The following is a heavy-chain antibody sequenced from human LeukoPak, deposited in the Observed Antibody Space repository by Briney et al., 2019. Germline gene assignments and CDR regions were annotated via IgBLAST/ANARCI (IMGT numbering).Heavy chain of an antibody. CDR2: IYHSGST. CDR3: ARDGDMITFGGVIVHDAFDI. D-gene: IGHD3-16*02. CDR1: GGSFSGYY. Sequence: SETLSLTCAVYGGSFSGYYWSWIRQPPGKGLEWIGSIYHSGSTYYNPSLKSRVTISVDTSKNQFSLKLSSVTAADTAVYYCARDGDMITFGGVIVHDAFDIWGQGTMVTVSS. J-gene: IGHJ3*02. V-gene: IGHV4-34*01.